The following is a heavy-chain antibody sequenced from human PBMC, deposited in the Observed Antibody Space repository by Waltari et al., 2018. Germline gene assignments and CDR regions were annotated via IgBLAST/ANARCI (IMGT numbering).Heavy chain of an antibody. CDR3: ARDRGEGLSRAGELWLLVY. CDR1: GYTFTGYY. V-gene: IGHV1-2*02. Sequence: QVQLVQSGAEVKKPGASVKVSCKASGYTFTGYYMHWVRQAPGQGLEWMGGVNPDLGGTNFAQKCQGRVTMTRDTSISPAYMELSRLRSDDTAVYYCARDRGEGLSRAGELWLLVYWGQGTLVTVSS. D-gene: IGHD5-18*01. CDR2: VNPDLGGT. J-gene: IGHJ4*02.